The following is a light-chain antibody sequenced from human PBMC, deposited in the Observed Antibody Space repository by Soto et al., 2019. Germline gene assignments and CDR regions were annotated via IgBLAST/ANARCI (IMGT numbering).Light chain of an antibody. Sequence: DIQMTQSPSTLSASLGDRVTITCRASQSISSWLAWYQQKPGKAPKLLIYKASSLESGVPSRFSGSESGTEFTLTISSLQPDDFATDYCKQYNSYSPYTFGQGTKLEIK. J-gene: IGKJ2*01. CDR2: KAS. CDR1: QSISSW. V-gene: IGKV1-5*03. CDR3: KQYNSYSPYT.